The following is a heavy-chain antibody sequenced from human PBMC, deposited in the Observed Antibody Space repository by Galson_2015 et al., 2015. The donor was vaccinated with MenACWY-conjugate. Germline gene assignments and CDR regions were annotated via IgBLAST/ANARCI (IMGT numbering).Heavy chain of an antibody. CDR1: GYSISSGSF. J-gene: IGHJ4*02. D-gene: IGHD3-10*01. CDR2: THHTGST. Sequence: ETLSLTCTVSGYSISSGSFWAWIRSTPGKGLEWLGTTHHTGSTYYNPSLENRVTISLDTSKNQVSLRLNSVTAADSAVYYCARRVRRLTKPFDSWGQGLLVTVSS. CDR3: ARRVRRLTKPFDS. V-gene: IGHV4-38-2*02.